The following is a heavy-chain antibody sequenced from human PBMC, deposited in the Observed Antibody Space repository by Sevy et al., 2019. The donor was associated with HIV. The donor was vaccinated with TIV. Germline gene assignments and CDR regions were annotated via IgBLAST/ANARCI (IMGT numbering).Heavy chain of an antibody. CDR3: AKDGLHSGDFEYFQD. Sequence: GGSLRLSCAASGVIFNSHAMSWVRQAPGKGLDWVSSMTGSGSITYYGDSVKGRFTISRDNSKNTLYLQMNNLRVEDTALYYCAKDGLHSGDFEYFQDWGQGTLVTVSS. J-gene: IGHJ1*01. CDR1: GVIFNSHA. V-gene: IGHV3-23*01. CDR2: MTGSGSIT. D-gene: IGHD2-21*02.